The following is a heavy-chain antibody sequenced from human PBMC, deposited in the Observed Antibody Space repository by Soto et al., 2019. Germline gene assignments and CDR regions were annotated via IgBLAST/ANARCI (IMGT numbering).Heavy chain of an antibody. J-gene: IGHJ4*02. CDR3: ARVLSLFYQGSSVAYFDY. CDR1: GGTFSSYA. D-gene: IGHD3-22*01. CDR2: IIPIFGTA. Sequence: ASVKVSCKASGGTFSSYAISWVRQAPGQGLEWMGGIIPIFGTANYAQKFQGRVTITADESTSTAYMELSSLRSEDTAVYYCARVLSLFYQGSSVAYFDYWGQGTLVTVSS. V-gene: IGHV1-69*13.